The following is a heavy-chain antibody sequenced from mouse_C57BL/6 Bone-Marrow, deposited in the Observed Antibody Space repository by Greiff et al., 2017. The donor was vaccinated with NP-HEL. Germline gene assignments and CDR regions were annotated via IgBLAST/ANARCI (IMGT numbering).Heavy chain of an antibody. V-gene: IGHV1-15*01. J-gene: IGHJ4*01. D-gene: IGHD1-1*01. CDR1: GYTFTDYE. CDR3: FSTTVVDAMDY. Sequence: VQLQESGAELVRPGASVTLSCKASGYTFTDYEMHWVKQTPVHGLEWIGALDPETGGTAYNQKFKGKAILTADKSTSTAYMELRSLTSEDSAVYYLFSTTVVDAMDYWGQGTSVTGSS. CDR2: LDPETGGT.